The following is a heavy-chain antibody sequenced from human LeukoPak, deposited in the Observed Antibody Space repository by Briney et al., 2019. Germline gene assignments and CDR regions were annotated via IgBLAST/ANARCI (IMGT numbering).Heavy chain of an antibody. J-gene: IGHJ4*02. D-gene: IGHD6-6*01. CDR1: GGSFSGYY. CDR2: INHSGST. Sequence: TSETLSLTCAVYGGSFSGYYWSWIRQPPGKGLEWIGEINHSGSTNYNPSLKSRVTISVDTSKNQFSLKLSSVTAADTAVHYCARAGRGSSGLIWGQGTLVTVSS. CDR3: ARAGRGSSGLI. V-gene: IGHV4-34*01.